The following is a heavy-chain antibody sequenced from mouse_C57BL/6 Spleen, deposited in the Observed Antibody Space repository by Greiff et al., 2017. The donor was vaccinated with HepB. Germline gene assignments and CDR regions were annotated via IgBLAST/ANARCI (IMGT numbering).Heavy chain of an antibody. J-gene: IGHJ3*01. CDR1: GYTFTSYW. V-gene: IGHV1-7*01. Sequence: VQLQQSGAELAKPGASVKLSCKASGYTFTSYWMHWVKQRPGQGLEWIGYINPSSGYTKYNQKFKDKATLTADTSSSTAYMQLSSLTYEDSAVYCCARGDGYIAYWGQGTLVTVSA. D-gene: IGHD2-3*01. CDR2: INPSSGYT. CDR3: ARGDGYIAY.